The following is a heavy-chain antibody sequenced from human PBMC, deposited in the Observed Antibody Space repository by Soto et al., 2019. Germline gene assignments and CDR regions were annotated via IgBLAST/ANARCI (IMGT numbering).Heavy chain of an antibody. CDR2: ISPDGGRT. J-gene: IGHJ4*02. CDR3: ATRDPGHY. V-gene: IGHV1-46*01. CDR1: GYTFTTYY. Sequence: ASVKVSRKASGYTFTTYYMHWVRQAPGQGLGWMGIISPDGGRTSYGQNFQGRVTMTRDTSTSTVYMELSSLRSEDTAVYYCATRDPGHYWGQGTLVTVSS.